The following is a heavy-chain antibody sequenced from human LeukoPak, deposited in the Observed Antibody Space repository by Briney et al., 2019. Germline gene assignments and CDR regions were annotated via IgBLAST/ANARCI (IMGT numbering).Heavy chain of an antibody. Sequence: ASVKVSCKASGYTFTGYYIHWVRQAPGQGLEWMGGIIPIFGTANYAQKFQGRVTITADEPTSTAYMELSSLRSEDTAVYYCARGWDGGYVWYYYGMDVWGQGTTVTVSS. CDR3: ARGWDGGYVWYYYGMDV. CDR2: IIPIFGTA. CDR1: GYTFTGYY. D-gene: IGHD3-16*01. J-gene: IGHJ6*02. V-gene: IGHV1-69*13.